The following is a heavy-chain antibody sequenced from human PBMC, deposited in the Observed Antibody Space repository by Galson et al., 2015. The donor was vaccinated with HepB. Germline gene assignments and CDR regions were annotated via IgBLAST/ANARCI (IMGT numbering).Heavy chain of an antibody. CDR3: AVNDFWSGYYGKMGDYYYYYGMDV. Sequence: SVKVSCKASGYTFTGYYMHWVRQAPVHGLEWMEWINPHSGSTNYAQKFQGRVTMTRETSISTAYMELSRLGSDDTAVYYCAVNDFWSGYYGKMGDYYYYYGMDVWGQGTTVTVSS. V-gene: IGHV1-2*02. CDR1: GYTFTGYY. J-gene: IGHJ6*02. D-gene: IGHD3-3*01. CDR2: INPHSGST.